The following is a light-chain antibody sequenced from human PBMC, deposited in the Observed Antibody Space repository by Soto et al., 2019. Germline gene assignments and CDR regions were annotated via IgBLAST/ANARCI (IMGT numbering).Light chain of an antibody. J-gene: IGKJ2*01. Sequence: DIQMTQSPSSLSASVGDTVTITCRASQSISVHLNWYQQKPGKVPKLLIYAASNLQSGVPLRFSGSGSETDFAHTISSLQPEDFATYYCQQSYITPYTFGQGTKLEIK. CDR3: QQSYITPYT. CDR2: AAS. V-gene: IGKV1-39*01. CDR1: QSISVH.